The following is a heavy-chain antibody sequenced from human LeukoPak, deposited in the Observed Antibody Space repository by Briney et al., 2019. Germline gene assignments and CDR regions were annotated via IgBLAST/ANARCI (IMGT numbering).Heavy chain of an antibody. CDR1: GYTFTGYY. CDR3: ARGPTTRLDF. V-gene: IGHV1-2*02. J-gene: IGHJ4*02. Sequence: ASVKVSCKASGYTFTGYYILWVRQPPGQGLQWMGWINPKSGDTSYLQNFQGRVTMTGDTSISTAYMELFRLTSDDTALYYCARGPTTRLDFWGQGTLVTVPS. D-gene: IGHD2-2*01. CDR2: INPKSGDT.